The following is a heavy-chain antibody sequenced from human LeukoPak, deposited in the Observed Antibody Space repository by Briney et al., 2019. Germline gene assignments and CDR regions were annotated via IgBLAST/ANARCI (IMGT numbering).Heavy chain of an antibody. Sequence: GGSLRLSCAASGFTVSSNYMSWVRQAPGKGLEWVSVIYSGGSTYYADSVKGRFTISRDNSKNTLYLQMNNLRAEDTAVYYCARLGAGTLYYYYGMDVWGQGTTVTVSS. D-gene: IGHD6-19*01. CDR1: GFTVSSNY. CDR3: ARLGAGTLYYYYGMDV. CDR2: IYSGGST. V-gene: IGHV3-66*01. J-gene: IGHJ6*02.